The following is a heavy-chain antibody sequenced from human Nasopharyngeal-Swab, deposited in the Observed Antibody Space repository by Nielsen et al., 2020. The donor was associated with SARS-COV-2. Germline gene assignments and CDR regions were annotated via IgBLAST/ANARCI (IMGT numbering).Heavy chain of an antibody. CDR1: GFTFSTYW. CDR3: ARDLGGGYCTTTNCPGS. Sequence: GGSLRLSCAASGFTFSTYWMHWVRQAPGKGLEWVSVTETGGTTRYADSVKGRFTISRDSSTNTLYLQMNSLRVEDTAVYYCARDLGGGYCTTTNCPGSWGQGTLVTVSS. CDR2: TETGGTT. V-gene: IGHV3-53*01. D-gene: IGHD2-2*01. J-gene: IGHJ1*01.